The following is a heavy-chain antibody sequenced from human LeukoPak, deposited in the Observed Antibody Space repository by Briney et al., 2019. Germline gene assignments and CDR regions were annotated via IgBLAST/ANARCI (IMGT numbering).Heavy chain of an antibody. Sequence: GGSLTLSCAVSGFILSSYRVICLPDAPGGGLEWVGTMNEDEREKHYVPSVKGRFTIYRDNAKNSLYPQINNLSGQDRGLFQFAAVWGSVESDWLGYAMDVWGQGTTVTVSS. CDR1: GFILSSYR. D-gene: IGHD2-21*02. J-gene: IGHJ6*02. CDR3: AAVWGSVESDWLGYAMDV. V-gene: IGHV3-7*01. CDR2: MNEDEREK.